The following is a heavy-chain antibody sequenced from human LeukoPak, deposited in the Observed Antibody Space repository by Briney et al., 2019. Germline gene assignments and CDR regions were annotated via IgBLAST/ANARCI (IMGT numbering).Heavy chain of an antibody. V-gene: IGHV3-20*04. J-gene: IGHJ4*02. CDR2: INWNGGRT. CDR3: ARDRFLRRPEPSDY. CDR1: GFTFDDYG. Sequence: GGSLRLSCAASGFTFDDYGVSWVRHGPGKGPEWVSGINWNGGRTGYADSVKGRFTISRDNAKNSLYLQMNSLRAEDTALYYCARDRFLRRPEPSDYWGQGTLVTVSS. D-gene: IGHD1-14*01.